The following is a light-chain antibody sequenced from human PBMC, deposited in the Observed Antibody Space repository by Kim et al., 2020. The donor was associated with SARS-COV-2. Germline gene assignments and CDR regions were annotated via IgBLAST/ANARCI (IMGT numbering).Light chain of an antibody. V-gene: IGLV1-44*01. CDR1: YSNIGRNT. CDR2: NNN. CDR3: ATRDDSLDGWV. Sequence: ELTQPPSASGTPGQRITISCFGSYSNIGRNTVNCYQQLSGTAPKFLIYNNNQRPSGMPDRLSGSKSGTSASLSISGLRSEDEADYYCATRDDSLDGWVCGGGTKLTVL. J-gene: IGLJ3*02.